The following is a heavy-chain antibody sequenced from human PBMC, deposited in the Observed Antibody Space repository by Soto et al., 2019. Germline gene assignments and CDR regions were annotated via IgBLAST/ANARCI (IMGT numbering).Heavy chain of an antibody. J-gene: IGHJ5*02. CDR1: GGSISSYY. CDR3: ARRVAARSDNWFDP. V-gene: IGHV4-59*08. Sequence: SETLSLTCTVSGGSISSYYWSCIRQPPGKGLEWIGYIYYSGSTNYNPSLKSRVTISVDTSKNQFSLKLSSVTAADTAVYYCARRVAARSDNWFDPWGQGTLVTVSS. CDR2: IYYSGST. D-gene: IGHD6-6*01.